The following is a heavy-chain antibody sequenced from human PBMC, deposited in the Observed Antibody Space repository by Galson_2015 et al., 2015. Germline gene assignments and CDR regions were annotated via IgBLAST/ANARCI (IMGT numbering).Heavy chain of an antibody. Sequence: SLRLSCAASGFTFSNAWMSWVRQAPGKGLEWVGRIKSKTDGGTTDYAAPVKGRFTISRDDSKNTLYLQMNSLKTEDTAVYYCTTDGEITMVRGTRYWGQGTLVTVSS. CDR3: TTDGEITMVRGTRY. CDR1: GFTFSNAW. J-gene: IGHJ4*02. V-gene: IGHV3-15*01. CDR2: IKSKTDGGTT. D-gene: IGHD3-10*01.